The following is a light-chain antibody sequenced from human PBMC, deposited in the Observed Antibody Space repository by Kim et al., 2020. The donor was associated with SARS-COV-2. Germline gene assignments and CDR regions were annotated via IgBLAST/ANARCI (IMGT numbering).Light chain of an antibody. J-gene: IGKJ1*01. V-gene: IGKV1-27*01. CDR1: QGISSY. CDR2: ATS. CDR3: QNYYSVPWT. Sequence: DIQMTQSPSSLSAPVGDRVTITCRTSQGISSYLAWYQQKPGKVPKLLIYATSTLQSGVPSRFSGSRSGTDFTLTISSLQPEDVATYYCQNYYSVPWTFGQGTKVDIK.